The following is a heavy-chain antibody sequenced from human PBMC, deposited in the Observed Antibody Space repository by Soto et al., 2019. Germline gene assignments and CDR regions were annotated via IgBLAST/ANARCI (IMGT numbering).Heavy chain of an antibody. V-gene: IGHV3-23*01. D-gene: IGHD1-7*01. Sequence: GGSLRLSCAASGLIFETYSMSWVRQPPGKGLEWVSGISGLGGSTYYADSVKGRFTISRDNSKNTLYLQVNSLRTEDTAVYYCAKSWGNTWELYYFDSWGQGTLVTVSS. CDR1: GLIFETYS. J-gene: IGHJ4*02. CDR3: AKSWGNTWELYYFDS. CDR2: ISGLGGST.